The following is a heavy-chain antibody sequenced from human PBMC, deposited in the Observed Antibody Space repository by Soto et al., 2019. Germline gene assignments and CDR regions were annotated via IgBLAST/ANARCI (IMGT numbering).Heavy chain of an antibody. D-gene: IGHD6-25*01. CDR3: ARTLIAADYYFDY. V-gene: IGHV3-7*04. CDR2: IKQDGSEK. CDR1: GFTFSSYW. Sequence: EVQLVESGGGLVQPGGSLRLSCAASGFTFSSYWMSWVRQAPGKGLEWVANIKQDGSEKYYVDSVKGRFTISRDNAKNSRYLQMNSLRDEYTAVYYCARTLIAADYYFDYWGQGTLDTVSS. J-gene: IGHJ4*02.